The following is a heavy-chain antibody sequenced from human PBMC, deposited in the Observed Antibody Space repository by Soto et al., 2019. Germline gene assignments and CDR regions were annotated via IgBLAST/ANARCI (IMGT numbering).Heavy chain of an antibody. Sequence: QVQLVQSGAEVKKPGASVKVSCKASGYTFTSYYMHWVRQAPGQGLEWMGIINPSGGSTSYAQKFQGRVTMTRDTSTSTVYMELSSLRSEDTAVYYCAREVGQKYSRGWFDYWGQGTLVTVSS. D-gene: IGHD6-19*01. CDR1: GYTFTSYY. CDR2: INPSGGST. V-gene: IGHV1-46*01. CDR3: AREVGQKYSRGWFDY. J-gene: IGHJ4*02.